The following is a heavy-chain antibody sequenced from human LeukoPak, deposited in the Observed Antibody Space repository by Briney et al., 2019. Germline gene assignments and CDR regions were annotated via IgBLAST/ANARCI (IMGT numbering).Heavy chain of an antibody. Sequence: GGSQSLSCAASGFTFSSYTMNWVRQAPGKGLEWVSSISSSSTYIYYADSVRGQFTISRDNDKNSLSLQMNSLRAEDTAVYYCARSLWHQYYFDDWGRGTLLTVSS. D-gene: IGHD2-21*01. V-gene: IGHV3-21*01. CDR2: ISSSSTYI. CDR3: ARSLWHQYYFDD. CDR1: GFTFSSYT. J-gene: IGHJ4*02.